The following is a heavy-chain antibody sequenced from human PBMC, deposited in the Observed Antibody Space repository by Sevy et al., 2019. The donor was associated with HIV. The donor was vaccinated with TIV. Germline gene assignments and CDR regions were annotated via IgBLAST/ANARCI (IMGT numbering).Heavy chain of an antibody. J-gene: IGHJ6*02. CDR1: GFTFTSYG. CDR2: ISYDGSNK. D-gene: IGHD6-19*01. CDR3: AKVPASSSGWYHYYYGMDV. V-gene: IGHV3-30*18. Sequence: GGSLRLSCAASGFTFTSYGMHWVRRAPGKGLEWVAVISYDGSNKHYADSVKGRFTISRDNSKNTLYLQMNSLRAEDTAVYYCAKVPASSSGWYHYYYGMDVWGQGTTVTVSS.